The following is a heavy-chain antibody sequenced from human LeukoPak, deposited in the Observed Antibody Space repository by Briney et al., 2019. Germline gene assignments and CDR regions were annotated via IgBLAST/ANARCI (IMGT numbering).Heavy chain of an antibody. CDR1: GITFSSYG. CDR2: IRNDGSNK. CDR3: VRDFSWGFDY. D-gene: IGHD7-27*01. Sequence: GGSLRLSCAASGITFSSYGMHWVRQAPGKGLEWVTFIRNDGSNKYYADAVKGRFTISRDNFENTFSLHMNSLRPEDTAVYYCVRDFSWGFDYWGQGTLVSVSS. J-gene: IGHJ4*02. V-gene: IGHV3-30*02.